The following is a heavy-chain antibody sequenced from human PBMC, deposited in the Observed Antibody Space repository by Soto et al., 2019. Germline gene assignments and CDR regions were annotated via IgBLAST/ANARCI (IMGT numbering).Heavy chain of an antibody. J-gene: IGHJ4*02. CDR2: VSGYNGKT. V-gene: IGHV1-18*04. Sequence: QVQLVQSGPEVKKSGASVKVSCKASGYTFTNHGISWVRQAPGHGLEWMGWVSGYNGKTKYAQELQGRVTMTTETSTSTAYMELRSPRSDDTAVYYCARDLYPLAYYFDYWGQGTLVTVSS. CDR1: GYTFTNHG. D-gene: IGHD2-8*01. CDR3: ARDLYPLAYYFDY.